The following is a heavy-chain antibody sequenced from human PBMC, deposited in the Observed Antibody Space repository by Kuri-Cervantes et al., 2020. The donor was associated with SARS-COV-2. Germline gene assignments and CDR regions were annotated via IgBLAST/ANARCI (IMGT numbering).Heavy chain of an antibody. CDR1: GFFFGAYS. CDR3: ARERGPDADGFDI. V-gene: IGHV3-30-3*01. D-gene: IGHD3-10*01. J-gene: IGHJ3*02. Sequence: GGSLRLSCAASGFFFGAYSMHWVRQAPGKGLEWVAGLSFDGNNDYYTQSVKGRFTISRGNSNNTLFLHMDSLRGDDTAVYYCARERGPDADGFDIWGQGTMVTVSS. CDR2: LSFDGNND.